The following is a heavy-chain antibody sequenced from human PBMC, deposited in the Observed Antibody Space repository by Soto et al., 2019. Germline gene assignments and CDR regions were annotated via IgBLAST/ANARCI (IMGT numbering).Heavy chain of an antibody. D-gene: IGHD3-3*01. Sequence: SDTLSLTCTVSGGSVINSSYYWGSIRQSPGKGLEWIGSIYYSGSTYYNPSLKSRLTMSVDTSRNQFSLKLNSVTAADTAVYYCARHLRLRFFDWHPMYFDYWGQGGLVTVS. V-gene: IGHV4-39*01. CDR2: IYYSGST. J-gene: IGHJ4*02. CDR1: GGSVINSSYY. CDR3: ARHLRLRFFDWHPMYFDY.